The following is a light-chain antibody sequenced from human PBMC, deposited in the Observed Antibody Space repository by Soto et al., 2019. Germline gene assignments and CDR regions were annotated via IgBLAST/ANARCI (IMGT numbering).Light chain of an antibody. J-gene: IGLJ1*01. V-gene: IGLV2-11*01. Sequence: QSALTQPRSVSGSPGQSVTISCTGTSSDVGGYNYVSWYQQHPGKAPKVMIYDVSERPSGVPDRFSGSKSGNTASLTSAGLQAEDEADYYCCSYAGRPRYVFGTGTKLTVL. CDR1: SSDVGGYNY. CDR3: CSYAGRPRYV. CDR2: DVS.